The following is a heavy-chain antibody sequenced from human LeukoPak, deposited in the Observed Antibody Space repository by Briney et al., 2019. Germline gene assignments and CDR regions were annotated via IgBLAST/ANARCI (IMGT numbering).Heavy chain of an antibody. V-gene: IGHV3-20*04. Sequence: GGSLRLSCAASGFTFDDYGMSWVRQAPGKGLEWVSGINWNGGSTGYADSVKGRFTISRDNAKNSLYLQMNSQRAEDTALYYCARVEGGRITMIVVVDYYFDYWGQGTLVTVSS. J-gene: IGHJ4*02. CDR2: INWNGGST. CDR3: ARVEGGRITMIVVVDYYFDY. D-gene: IGHD3-22*01. CDR1: GFTFDDYG.